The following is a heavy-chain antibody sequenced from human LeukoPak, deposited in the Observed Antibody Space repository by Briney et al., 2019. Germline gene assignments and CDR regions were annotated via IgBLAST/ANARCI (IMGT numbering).Heavy chain of an antibody. Sequence: PGGSLRLSCAASGFTFSSYEMNWVRQAPGKGLEWVSYISNSGSTIYYADSVKGRFFISRDNAKNPLYLQMNSLRAEDTAVYYCARAAKLRLVGFPKGPFDPWGQGTLVTVSS. CDR1: GFTFSSYE. J-gene: IGHJ5*02. CDR3: ARAAKLRLVGFPKGPFDP. CDR2: ISNSGSTI. V-gene: IGHV3-48*03. D-gene: IGHD2-8*02.